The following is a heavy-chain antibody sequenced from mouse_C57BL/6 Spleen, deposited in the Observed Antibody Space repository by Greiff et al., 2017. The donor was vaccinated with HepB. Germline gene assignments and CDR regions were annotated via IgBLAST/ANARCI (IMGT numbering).Heavy chain of an antibody. J-gene: IGHJ3*01. Sequence: QVQLQQPGAELVKPGASVKLSCKASGYTFTSYWMHWVKQRPGQGLEWIGMIHPNSGSTNYNEKFKRKATLTVDKSYSPAYMQLSSLTSEDSAVYYCALYYYGSIPAWFAYWGQGTLVTVSA. CDR1: GYTFTSYW. D-gene: IGHD1-1*01. CDR3: ALYYYGSIPAWFAY. V-gene: IGHV1-64*01. CDR2: IHPNSGST.